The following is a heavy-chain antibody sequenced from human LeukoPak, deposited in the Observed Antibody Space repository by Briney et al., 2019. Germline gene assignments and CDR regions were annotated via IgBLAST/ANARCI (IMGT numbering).Heavy chain of an antibody. J-gene: IGHJ4*02. CDR1: GFTFSSYW. D-gene: IGHD3-3*01. Sequence: GGSLRLSCAASGFTFSSYWMSWVRQAPGKGLEWVANIKQGGSEKYYVDSVKGRFTISRDNAKNSLYLQMNSLRAEDTAVYYCATGNYDFWSGYPYYFDYWGQGTLVTVSS. CDR3: ATGNYDFWSGYPYYFDY. V-gene: IGHV3-7*01. CDR2: IKQGGSEK.